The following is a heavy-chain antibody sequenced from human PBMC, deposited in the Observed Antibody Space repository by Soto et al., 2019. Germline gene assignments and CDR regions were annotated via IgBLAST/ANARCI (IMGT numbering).Heavy chain of an antibody. V-gene: IGHV4-59*12. D-gene: IGHD2-21*02. CDR2: IYYTGTT. Sequence: SETLSLTCTVSGDSISTYYWTWVRQPPGKGLEWIGYIYYTGTTNYNPSLQSRVTISIDTSKNQFSLKLTSVTAADTAVYFCAREDDGGDRDYYGLDVWGQGTTVTVSS. J-gene: IGHJ6*02. CDR3: AREDDGGDRDYYGLDV. CDR1: GDSISTYY.